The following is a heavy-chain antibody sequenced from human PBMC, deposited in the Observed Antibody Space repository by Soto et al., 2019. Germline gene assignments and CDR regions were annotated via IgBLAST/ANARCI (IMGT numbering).Heavy chain of an antibody. CDR3: ARGGAITVDRAGWFDP. Sequence: GGSLRLSCAASGFTFSSYGMHWVRQAPGKGLEWVAVIWYGGSNKYYADSVKGRFTISRDNSKNTLYLQMNSLRAEDTAVYYCARGGAITVDRAGWFDPWGQGTLVTVSS. D-gene: IGHD3-10*01. CDR2: IWYGGSNK. J-gene: IGHJ5*02. V-gene: IGHV3-33*01. CDR1: GFTFSSYG.